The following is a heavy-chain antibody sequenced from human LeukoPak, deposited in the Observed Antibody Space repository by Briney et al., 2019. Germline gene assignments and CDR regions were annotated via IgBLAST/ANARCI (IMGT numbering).Heavy chain of an antibody. CDR1: GGSISSSTYY. J-gene: IGHJ4*02. V-gene: IGHV4-39*01. D-gene: IGHD2/OR15-2a*01. Sequence: SETLSLTCTVSGGSISSSTYYWGWIRQPPGKGLEWIGSISYSGSTYYNPSLKRRVTISVDTSKNQFSLKLSSVAAADTAVYYCAGHHPRNTVDFWGQGTLVTVSS. CDR3: AGHHPRNTVDF. CDR2: ISYSGST.